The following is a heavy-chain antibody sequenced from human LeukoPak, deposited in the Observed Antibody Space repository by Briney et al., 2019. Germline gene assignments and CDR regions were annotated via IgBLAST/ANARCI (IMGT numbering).Heavy chain of an antibody. CDR1: GGTFSSYA. CDR2: IIPIFGTA. CDR3: ARDLHRGNPGYYYDSSGYYGHDY. V-gene: IGHV1-69*01. D-gene: IGHD3-22*01. Sequence: SSVKVSCKASGGTFSSYAISWVRQAPGQGLEWMGGIIPIFGTANYAQKFQGRVTITADESTSTAYMELSSLRSEDTAVYYCARDLHRGNPGYYYDSSGYYGHDYWGQGTLVTVSS. J-gene: IGHJ4*02.